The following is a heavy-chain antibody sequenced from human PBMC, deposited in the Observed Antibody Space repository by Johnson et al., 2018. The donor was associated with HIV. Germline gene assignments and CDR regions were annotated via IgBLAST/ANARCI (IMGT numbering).Heavy chain of an antibody. J-gene: IGHJ3*02. Sequence: QVQLVESGGSVVRPGGSLRLSCEAWGFAFDDYGMSWVRQAPGKGLEWVAVISYDGSNKYYADSVKGRFTISRDNSKNMTNLQMNGLSDEDTADYYCVRDQGSGWPTNAFDIWGRGTRVTVSS. CDR1: GFAFDDYG. CDR3: VRDQGSGWPTNAFDI. V-gene: IGHV3-30*03. CDR2: ISYDGSNK. D-gene: IGHD6-19*01.